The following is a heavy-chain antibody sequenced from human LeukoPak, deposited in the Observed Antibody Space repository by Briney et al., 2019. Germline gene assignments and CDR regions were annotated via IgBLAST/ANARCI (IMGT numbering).Heavy chain of an antibody. CDR1: GFTFDDYA. CDR2: ISWNSGSI. D-gene: IGHD3-22*01. CDR3: AKGGYDSSGYLGY. V-gene: IGHV3-9*01. Sequence: RSLRLSWAASGFTFDDYAMHWVRQAPGKGLEGVSGISWNSGSIGYADSVKGRFTISRDNAKNSLYLQMNSLRAEDTALYYCAKGGYDSSGYLGYWGQGTLVTVSS. J-gene: IGHJ4*02.